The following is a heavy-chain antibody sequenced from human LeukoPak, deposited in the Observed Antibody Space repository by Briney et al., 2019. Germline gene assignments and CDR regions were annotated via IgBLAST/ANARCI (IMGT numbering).Heavy chain of an antibody. J-gene: IGHJ4*02. CDR1: GFTFDDYA. Sequence: PGGSLRLSCAASGFTFDDYAMHWVRQAPGKGLEWVSGISWNSGSIGYADSVKRRFTISRDNAKNSLYLQMNSLTAEDTALYYCAKGQCYYDSSGYYDFDYWGQGTLVIVSS. V-gene: IGHV3-9*01. CDR3: AKGQCYYDSSGYYDFDY. D-gene: IGHD3-22*01. CDR2: ISWNSGSI.